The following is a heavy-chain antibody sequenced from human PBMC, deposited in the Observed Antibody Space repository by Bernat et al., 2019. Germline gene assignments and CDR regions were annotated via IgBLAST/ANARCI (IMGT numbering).Heavy chain of an antibody. D-gene: IGHD2-2*01. J-gene: IGHJ5*02. CDR1: GDSVASSSAA. V-gene: IGHV6-1*01. CDR2: TYYRSKWYN. CDR3: ARTDSSTGRNWFDP. Sequence: QVQLQQSGPGLVKPSQSLSLTCAISGDSVASSSAAWNWIRQSPSRGLEWLGRTYYRSKWYNDYAVSVKSRITINPDTSKNQFSLQLNSVTPEDTAVYYCARTDSSTGRNWFDPWGQGTLVTVSS.